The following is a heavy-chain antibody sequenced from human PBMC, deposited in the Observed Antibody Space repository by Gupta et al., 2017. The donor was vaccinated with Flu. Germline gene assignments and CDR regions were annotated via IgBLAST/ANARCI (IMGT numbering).Heavy chain of an antibody. D-gene: IGHD1-26*01. J-gene: IGHJ4*02. V-gene: IGHV4-34*01. Sequence: GCYWRSIRQPPGKGLEWIGEINHSGSTNYNPSLKSRVTISVDTSKNQFSLKLSSVTAADTAVYYCARGTSGSRDYTIFDYWGQGTLVTVSS. CDR1: GCY. CDR2: INHSGST. CDR3: ARGTSGSRDYTIFDY.